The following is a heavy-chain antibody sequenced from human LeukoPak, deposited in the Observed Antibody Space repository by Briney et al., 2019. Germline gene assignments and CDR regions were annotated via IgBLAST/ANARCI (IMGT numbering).Heavy chain of an antibody. J-gene: IGHJ4*02. CDR1: GFSLSTSGLG. CDR2: INWDDDK. V-gene: IGHV2-5*02. Sequence: SGPTLVEPTQTLTLTCTFSGFSLSTSGLGVGWIRQPPGKALEWLALINWDDDKRYSPSLKSRLTITKDTSKNQVVLTMTNMDPVDTATYYCARSPDDILTGYHYTSEFDYWGQGTLVTVSS. CDR3: ARSPDDILTGYHYTSEFDY. D-gene: IGHD3-9*01.